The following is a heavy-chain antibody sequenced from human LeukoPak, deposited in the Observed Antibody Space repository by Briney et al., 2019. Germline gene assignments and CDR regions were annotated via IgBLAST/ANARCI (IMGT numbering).Heavy chain of an antibody. CDR2: IASETYGGTA. V-gene: IGHV3-49*03. Sequence: TGGSLRLSCTASGFTFGDYAMTWLRQTPGKGLEGVVFIASETYGGTAEYAASVKGRFIISRDVSKSIAYLQMNSLKTEDTAVYYCTRDQTPYYWGQGTLVTVSS. J-gene: IGHJ4*02. CDR3: TRDQTPYY. CDR1: GFTFGDYA.